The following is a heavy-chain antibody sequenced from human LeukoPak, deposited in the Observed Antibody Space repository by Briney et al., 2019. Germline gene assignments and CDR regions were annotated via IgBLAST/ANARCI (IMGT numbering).Heavy chain of an antibody. Sequence: PSETLSLTCIVSGGCISGYYCSWIRQPAGKGLEWIGRIYTSGSTTYNPSLKSRVIMSVDTPKNQFSLKLNSLTAADTAVYYCARERSYLNWYFDLWGRGTLVSVSS. D-gene: IGHD2-2*01. CDR1: GGCISGYY. CDR3: ARERSYLNWYFDL. V-gene: IGHV4-4*07. CDR2: IYTSGST. J-gene: IGHJ2*01.